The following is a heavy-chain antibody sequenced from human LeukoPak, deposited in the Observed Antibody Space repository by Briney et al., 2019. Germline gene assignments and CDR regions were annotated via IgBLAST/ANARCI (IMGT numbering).Heavy chain of an antibody. D-gene: IGHD5-12*01. CDR1: GASVSTSPYY. Sequence: SETLSLTCTVSGASVSTSPYYWSWIRQPPGKGLEYIGYMSYRGSTDYNPSLNSRVTISVDTSENQFSLRLNYGTAADTAVYYCARLTYDERGSDLFDYWGQGTLVTVSS. J-gene: IGHJ4*02. CDR2: MSYRGST. CDR3: ARLTYDERGSDLFDY. V-gene: IGHV4-61*01.